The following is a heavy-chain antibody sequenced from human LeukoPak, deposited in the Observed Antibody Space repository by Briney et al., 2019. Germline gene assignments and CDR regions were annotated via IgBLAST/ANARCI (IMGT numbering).Heavy chain of an antibody. CDR2: ITSRGGTI. D-gene: IGHD3-10*01. CDR1: GFTFSSYE. CDR3: ARESRESLDY. V-gene: IGHV3-48*03. J-gene: IGHJ4*02. Sequence: GGSLRLSCAASGFTFSSYEMNWVRQAPGKGLEWISYITSRGGTIYYADSVKGRFTISRDNAKNSLYLQMNSLRAEDTAVYYCARESRESLDYWGQGTLVAVSS.